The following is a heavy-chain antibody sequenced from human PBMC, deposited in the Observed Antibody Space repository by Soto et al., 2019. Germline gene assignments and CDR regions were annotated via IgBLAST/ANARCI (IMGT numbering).Heavy chain of an antibody. CDR2: INHSGST. Sequence: SETLSLTCAVYGGSFSGYYWSWIRQPPGKGLEWSGEINHSGSTNYNPSLKGRVTISVDTSKNQFSLKLSAVTAADTAVYYCARGLAVAGFYYYYGMDVWGQGTTVTVSS. J-gene: IGHJ6*02. CDR3: ARGLAVAGFYYYYGMDV. V-gene: IGHV4-34*01. D-gene: IGHD6-19*01. CDR1: GGSFSGYY.